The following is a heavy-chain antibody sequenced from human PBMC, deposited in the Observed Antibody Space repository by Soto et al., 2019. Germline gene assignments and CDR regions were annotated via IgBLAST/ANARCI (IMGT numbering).Heavy chain of an antibody. CDR2: IYPSGST. CDR1: WGSISVHA. J-gene: IGHJ4*02. D-gene: IGHD5-12*01. V-gene: IGHV4-4*07. CDR3: VRGRSYSVYDF. Sequence: SERRSLTCTVSWGSISVHAWIWVRQPAGRGLEWIGHIYPSGSTSYNPSLRSRVTMSLDTSNNNIFLNLTSVTAADTAVFYCVRGRSYSVYDFWGPGTLVTVSS.